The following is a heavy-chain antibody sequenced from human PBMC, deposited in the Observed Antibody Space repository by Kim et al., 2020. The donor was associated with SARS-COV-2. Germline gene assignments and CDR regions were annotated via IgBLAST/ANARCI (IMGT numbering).Heavy chain of an antibody. Sequence: GNNKNYAGSVKGRFTISRDNSKNTLYLQMNSLTPEDTAVYYCIRAFGDPGYWGQGTLVTVSS. CDR2: GNNK. J-gene: IGHJ4*02. CDR3: IRAFGDPGY. D-gene: IGHD4-17*01. V-gene: IGHV3-30*02.